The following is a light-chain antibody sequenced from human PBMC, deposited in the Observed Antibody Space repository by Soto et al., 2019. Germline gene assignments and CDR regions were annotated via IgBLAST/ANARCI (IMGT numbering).Light chain of an antibody. V-gene: IGLV2-14*01. Sequence: QSVLTQPASVSGSPGQSITISCTGTSSDVGGYNYVSWYQQHPGKAPKLMIYDVSNRPSGVSNRFPGSKSGNTASLTISGLQAEDEADYYCSSYTSSSTLRVFGTGTKLTVL. CDR2: DVS. CDR1: SSDVGGYNY. CDR3: SSYTSSSTLRV. J-gene: IGLJ1*01.